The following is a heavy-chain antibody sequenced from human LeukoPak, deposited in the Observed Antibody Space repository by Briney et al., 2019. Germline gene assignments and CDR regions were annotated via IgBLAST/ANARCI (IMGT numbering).Heavy chain of an antibody. D-gene: IGHD1-26*01. J-gene: IGHJ4*02. CDR3: ARGDRGSYQYYFDY. CDR2: IYTSGST. CDR1: GGSISSGSYH. Sequence: PSQTLSLTCTVSGGSISSGSYHWSWIRQPAGKGLEWIGRIYTSGSTNYNPSLKSRVTISVDTSKNQFSLKLSSVTAADTAVYYCARGDRGSYQYYFDYWGQGTLVTVSS. V-gene: IGHV4-61*02.